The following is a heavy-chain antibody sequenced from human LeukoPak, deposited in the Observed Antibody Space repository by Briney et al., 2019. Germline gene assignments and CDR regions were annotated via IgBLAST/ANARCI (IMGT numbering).Heavy chain of an antibody. CDR1: GFTLGDYG. Sequence: GGSLRLSCTASGFTLGDYGMSWVRQAPGKGLEWVGFIRSKAYGGTTEYAASVKGRFTISRDDSKSIAYLQMNSLKTEDTAVYYCTRVRGGGGFDYWGQGTLVTVSS. V-gene: IGHV3-49*04. J-gene: IGHJ4*02. CDR3: TRVRGGGGFDY. D-gene: IGHD3-16*01. CDR2: IRSKAYGGTT.